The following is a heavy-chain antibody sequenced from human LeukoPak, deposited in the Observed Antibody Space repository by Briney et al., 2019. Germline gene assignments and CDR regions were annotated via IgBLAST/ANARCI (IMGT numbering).Heavy chain of an antibody. J-gene: IGHJ4*02. CDR2: IIPIFGTA. V-gene: IGHV1-69*13. D-gene: IGHD1-26*01. CDR3: ASSLRVGASVIDY. CDR1: GGTFSSYA. Sequence: GASVKVTCKASGGTFSSYAISWVRQVPGQGLEWMGGIIPIFGTANYAQKFQGRVTITADESTSTAYMELSSLRSEDTAVYYCASSLRVGASVIDYWGQGTLVTVSS.